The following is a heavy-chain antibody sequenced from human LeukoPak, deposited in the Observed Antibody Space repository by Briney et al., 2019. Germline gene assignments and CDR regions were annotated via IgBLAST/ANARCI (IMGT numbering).Heavy chain of an antibody. D-gene: IGHD6-13*01. CDR1: GCTFTSYG. CDR3: AREGQQLVKDNWFDP. J-gene: IGHJ5*02. CDR2: ISAYNGNT. V-gene: IGHV1-18*01. Sequence: ASVKVSCKASGCTFTSYGISWVRQAPGQGLEWMGWISAYNGNTNYAQKLQGRVTMTTDTSTSTAYMELRSLRSDDTAVYYCAREGQQLVKDNWFDPWGQGTLVTVSS.